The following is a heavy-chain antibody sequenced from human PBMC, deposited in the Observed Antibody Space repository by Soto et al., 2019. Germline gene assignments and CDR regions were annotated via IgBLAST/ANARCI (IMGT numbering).Heavy chain of an antibody. CDR3: AKDLLGYCIRTSCYSSGIDY. J-gene: IGHJ4*02. CDR1: GFTFSSYG. V-gene: IGHV3-30*18. D-gene: IGHD2-2*01. CDR2: ISYDGSNK. Sequence: QVQLVESGGGVVQPGRSLRLSCAASGFTFSSYGMHWVRQAPGKGLEWVAVISYDGSNKYYADSVKGRFTISRDNSKNTLYLQMNSLRAEDTAVYYCAKDLLGYCIRTSCYSSGIDYWGQGTLVTVSS.